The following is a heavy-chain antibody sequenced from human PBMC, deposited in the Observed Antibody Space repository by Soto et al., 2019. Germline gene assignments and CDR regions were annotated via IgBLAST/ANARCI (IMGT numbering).Heavy chain of an antibody. CDR2: INHSGST. Sequence: QVQLQQWGAGLLKPSETLSLTCAVYGGSFSGYNWSWIRQPPGKGLKWIGEINHSGSTNYNPSLKSRVTLSVDTSKNQFCLKLSSVTAADTAVYYSATKRRLWFGELSTYYYYGMDVWGQGTTVTVSS. V-gene: IGHV4-34*01. CDR1: GGSFSGYN. CDR3: ATKRRLWFGELSTYYYYGMDV. D-gene: IGHD3-10*01. J-gene: IGHJ6*02.